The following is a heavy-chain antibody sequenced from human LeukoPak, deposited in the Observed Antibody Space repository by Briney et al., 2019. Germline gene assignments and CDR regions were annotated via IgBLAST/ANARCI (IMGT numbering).Heavy chain of an antibody. Sequence: GGSLRLSCTASGFMISGYEMNWVRQAPGKGLEWVSSITSSSSYIYYADSVKGRFTISRDNAKNSLYLQMNSLRAEDTAVYYCAGKNEYTYGSIFDYWGQGTLVTVSS. CDR1: GFMISGYE. V-gene: IGHV3-21*01. CDR3: AGKNEYTYGSIFDY. CDR2: ITSSSSYI. D-gene: IGHD5-18*01. J-gene: IGHJ4*02.